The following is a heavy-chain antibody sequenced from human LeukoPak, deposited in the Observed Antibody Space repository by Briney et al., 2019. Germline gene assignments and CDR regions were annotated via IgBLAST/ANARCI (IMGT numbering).Heavy chain of an antibody. V-gene: IGHV1-69*04. CDR2: IIPMLGIT. J-gene: IGHJ5*02. CDR3: ARDGYYYDSSDYYSPSIRFDP. D-gene: IGHD3-22*01. CDR1: GGTISSYT. Sequence: SVKVSCKASGGTISSYTISWVRQAPGQGLEWMGRIIPMLGITNSAQKVGGRVTLTEDKSTSTAYVELGSLRSEDTAVYYCARDGYYYDSSDYYSPSIRFDPWGQGTLVSVSS.